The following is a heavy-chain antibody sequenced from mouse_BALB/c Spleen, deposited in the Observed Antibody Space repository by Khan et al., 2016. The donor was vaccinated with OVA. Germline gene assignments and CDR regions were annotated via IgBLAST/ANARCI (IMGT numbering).Heavy chain of an antibody. J-gene: IGHJ1*01. CDR3: AKGGTYFGGYFDV. D-gene: IGHD2-10*01. V-gene: IGHV2-3*01. CDR2: IWGDGST. CDR1: GFSFTNYG. Sequence: QVQLKESGPGLVAPSQSLSITCTVSGFSFTNYGVSWVRQPPGKGLEWLGIIWGDGSTNYHSALISRLSITKATSMSQVFLKLHSLQADDTAAYYCAKGGTYFGGYFDVWGAGTTVTGAS.